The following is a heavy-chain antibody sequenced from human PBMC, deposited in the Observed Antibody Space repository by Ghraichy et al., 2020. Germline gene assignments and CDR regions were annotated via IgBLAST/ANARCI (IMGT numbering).Heavy chain of an antibody. Sequence: SETLSLTCTVSGGSVSSSNYYWGWIRQPPGKGLEWIANIHHSGSTYYNPSLKSRVTISIDTSKNQFSLNVTSVTAADTAVYYCARVIGTVEVGGTGLYYFDYWGQGTMGTVSS. CDR1: GGSVSSSNYY. D-gene: IGHD6-19*01. CDR3: ARVIGTVEVGGTGLYYFDY. V-gene: IGHV4-39*01. J-gene: IGHJ4*02. CDR2: IHHSGST.